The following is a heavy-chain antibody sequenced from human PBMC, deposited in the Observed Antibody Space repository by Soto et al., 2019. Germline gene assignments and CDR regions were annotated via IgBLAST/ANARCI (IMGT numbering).Heavy chain of an antibody. CDR3: ATYDRPGVAAAADY. CDR2: ISGSGAST. Sequence: EVQLLESGGGLVQPGGSLRLSCAASGFTFSSYAMSWVRQAPGKGLEWVSTISGSGASTYFADSVKGRFTISRDNSKNTLYLQMNSLRAEDTAVYYCATYDRPGVAAAADYWGQGTLVTVSS. CDR1: GFTFSSYA. J-gene: IGHJ4*02. D-gene: IGHD6-13*01. V-gene: IGHV3-23*01.